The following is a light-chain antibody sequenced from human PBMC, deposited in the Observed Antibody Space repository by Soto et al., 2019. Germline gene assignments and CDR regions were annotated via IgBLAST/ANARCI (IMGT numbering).Light chain of an antibody. CDR2: SNN. J-gene: IGLJ2*01. V-gene: IGLV1-44*01. Sequence: QSVLTQPPSASGTPGQRVTISCSGSSSNIGSNTVNWYQQVPGTAPKLLIYSNNQRPSGVPDRFSGSKSGTSASLASSGLQSEDEADYYCAAWDATLNGLFGGGTKLTVL. CDR1: SSNIGSNT. CDR3: AAWDATLNGL.